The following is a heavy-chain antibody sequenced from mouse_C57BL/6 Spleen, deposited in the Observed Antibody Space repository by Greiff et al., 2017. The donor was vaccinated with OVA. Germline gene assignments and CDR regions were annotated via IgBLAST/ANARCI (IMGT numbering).Heavy chain of an antibody. D-gene: IGHD1-1*01. J-gene: IGHJ3*01. CDR2: IHPNSGST. CDR3: ALYYGRGFAY. Sequence: QVQLQQPGAELVKPGASVKLSCKASGYTFTSYWMHWVKQRPGQGLEWIGMIHPNSGSTNYNEKFKSKATLTVDKSSSTAYMQLSSLTSEDSAVYYCALYYGRGFAYWGQGTLVTVSA. CDR1: GYTFTSYW. V-gene: IGHV1-64*01.